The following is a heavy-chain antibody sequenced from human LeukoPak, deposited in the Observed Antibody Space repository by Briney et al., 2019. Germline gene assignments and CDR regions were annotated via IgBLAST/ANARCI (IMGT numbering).Heavy chain of an antibody. V-gene: IGHV4-39*07. J-gene: IGHJ4*02. CDR1: GGSISSNSYY. CDR2: IYHSGST. D-gene: IGHD1-1*01. CDR3: AKTGNPATGDY. Sequence: SETLTLTCAVSGGSISSNSYYWGWIRQPPGKGLEWIGNIYHSGSTYYNPSLKSRVSISVDTSKNHFSLDLSSVTAADSAVYYCAKTGNPATGDYWGQGTLVTVSS.